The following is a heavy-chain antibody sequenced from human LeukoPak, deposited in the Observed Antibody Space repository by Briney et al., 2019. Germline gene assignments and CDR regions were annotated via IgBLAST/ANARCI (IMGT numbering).Heavy chain of an antibody. CDR1: GFTFSSYG. CDR3: AKDLAYGFDY. Sequence: GGSLRLSCAASGFTFSSYGMSWGRQAPGKGLEWCSATSGSGAKTYYADSVKGRFTISRDNSKNTLYLQMNSLRAEDTAVYYCAKDLAYGFDYWGQGTLVTVSS. CDR2: TSGSGAKT. D-gene: IGHD3-16*01. V-gene: IGHV3-23*01. J-gene: IGHJ4*02.